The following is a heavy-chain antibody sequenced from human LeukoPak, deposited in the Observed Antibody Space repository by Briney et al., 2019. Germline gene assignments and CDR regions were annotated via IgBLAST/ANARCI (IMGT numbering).Heavy chain of an antibody. V-gene: IGHV3-7*03. CDR2: IKQDGSEI. J-gene: IGHJ5*02. CDR1: GFTFSSYW. Sequence: GGSLRLSCAASGFTFSSYWMSWVRQAPGKGLEWVANIKQDGSEIYYVDSVKGRFTISRDNAKNSLYLQMNSLRAEDTAVYYCAKDQVVITTTGSWFDPWGQGTLVTVSS. D-gene: IGHD3-22*01. CDR3: AKDQVVITTTGSWFDP.